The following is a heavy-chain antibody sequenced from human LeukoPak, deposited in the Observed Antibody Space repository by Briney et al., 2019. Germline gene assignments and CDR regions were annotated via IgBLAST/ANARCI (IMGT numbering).Heavy chain of an antibody. CDR3: AKTTTGYSSGRFPGWPVDY. D-gene: IGHD6-19*01. Sequence: GGSLRLSCVASGFTFSSYAMYWVRQAPGKGLEWVSGIFGSGGSTHYVDSVKGRFTISRDNSKNTVYLQMNSLRAEDTAVYYCAKTTTGYSSGRFPGWPVDYWGQGTLVTVSS. J-gene: IGHJ4*02. CDR2: IFGSGGST. CDR1: GFTFSSYA. V-gene: IGHV3-23*01.